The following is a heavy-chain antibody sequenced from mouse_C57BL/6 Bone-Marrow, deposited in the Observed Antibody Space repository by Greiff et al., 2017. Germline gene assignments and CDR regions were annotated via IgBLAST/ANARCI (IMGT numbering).Heavy chain of an antibody. Sequence: QVQLKESGAELVKPGASVKMSCKASGYTFTTYPIEWMKQNHGKSLEWIGNFHPYNDDTKYNEKFKGKATLTVAKSSSTVYLELSRLTADDCAVYYCARRGRRGNFDYWGQGTTLTVSS. CDR2: FHPYNDDT. V-gene: IGHV1-47*01. J-gene: IGHJ2*01. D-gene: IGHD3-2*02. CDR3: ARRGRRGNFDY. CDR1: GYTFTTYP.